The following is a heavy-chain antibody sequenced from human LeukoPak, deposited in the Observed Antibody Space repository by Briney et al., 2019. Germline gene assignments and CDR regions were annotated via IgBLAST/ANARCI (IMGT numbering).Heavy chain of an antibody. CDR1: GGSISSYY. D-gene: IGHD6-6*01. CDR3: ARGRREYSSSSGSRKFDP. V-gene: IGHV4-4*07. J-gene: IGHJ5*02. CDR2: IYTSGST. Sequence: SETLSLTCTVSGGSISSYYWSWIRQPAGKGLEWIGRIYTSGSTNYNPSLKSRVTMSVDTSKNQFSLKLSSVTAADTAVYYCARGRREYSSSSGSRKFDPWGQGTLVTVSS.